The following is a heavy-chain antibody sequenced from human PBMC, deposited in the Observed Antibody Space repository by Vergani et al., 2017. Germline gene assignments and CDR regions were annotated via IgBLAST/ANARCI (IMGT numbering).Heavy chain of an antibody. CDR3: ARDSVGGPNCSGGSCYELSWFDT. Sequence: QVQLVQSGAEVKKPGSSVKVSCKASGGTFSSYAISWVRQAPGQGLEWMGRIIPIFGTANYAQKFQGRVTITADESTSTAYMELSSLRSEDTAVYYCARDSVGGPNCSGGSCYELSWFDTWGQGTLVTVSS. CDR2: IIPIFGTA. V-gene: IGHV1-69*13. D-gene: IGHD2-15*01. CDR1: GGTFSSYA. J-gene: IGHJ5*02.